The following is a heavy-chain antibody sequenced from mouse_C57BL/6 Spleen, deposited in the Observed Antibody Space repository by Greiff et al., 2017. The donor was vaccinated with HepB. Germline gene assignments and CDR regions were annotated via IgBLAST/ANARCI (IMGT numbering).Heavy chain of an antibody. V-gene: IGHV1-26*01. CDR1: GYTFTDYY. Sequence: VQLQQSGPELVKPGASVKISCKASGYTFTDYYMNWVKQSHGKSLEWIGDINPNNGGTSYNQKFKGKATLTVDKSSSTAYMELRSLTSEDSAVYYCARGGYGNFEDYWGQGTTLTVSS. CDR3: ARGGYGNFEDY. J-gene: IGHJ2*01. CDR2: INPNNGGT. D-gene: IGHD2-1*01.